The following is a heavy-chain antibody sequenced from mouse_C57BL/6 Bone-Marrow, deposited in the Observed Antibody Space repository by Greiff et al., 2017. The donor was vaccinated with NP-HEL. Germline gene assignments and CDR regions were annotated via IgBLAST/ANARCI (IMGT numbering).Heavy chain of an antibody. D-gene: IGHD1-1*01. CDR3: ARVVYYYGSSFYWYFDV. Sequence: DVKLVESEGGLVQPGSSMKLSCTASGFTFSDYYMAWVRQVPEKGLEWVASINYDGSSTYYLDSLKSRFIISRDNAKNILYLQMSSLKSEDTATYYCARVVYYYGSSFYWYFDVWGTGTTVTVSS. CDR2: INYDGSST. V-gene: IGHV5-16*01. CDR1: GFTFSDYY. J-gene: IGHJ1*03.